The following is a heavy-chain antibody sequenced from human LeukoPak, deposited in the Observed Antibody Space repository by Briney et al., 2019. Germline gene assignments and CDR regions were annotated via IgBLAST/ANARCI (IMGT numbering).Heavy chain of an antibody. CDR3: ARVTVQGVIS. CDR1: GGSFSGYY. CDR2: INHGVST. Sequence: PSETLSLTCAVYGGSFSGYYWSWIRQPPGNGLEWVGEINHGVSTNYHPSLKTRGPISVDPSKNQFSLNLRGLAPAAPAVYYYARVTVQGVISWGQGTLVTVSS. J-gene: IGHJ4*02. D-gene: IGHD3-10*01. V-gene: IGHV4-34*01.